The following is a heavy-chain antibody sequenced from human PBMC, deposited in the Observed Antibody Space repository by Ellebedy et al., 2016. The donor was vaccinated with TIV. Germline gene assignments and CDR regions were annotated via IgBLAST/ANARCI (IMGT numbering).Heavy chain of an antibody. D-gene: IGHD4-17*01. CDR2: IYQDGSEK. J-gene: IGHJ5*02. CDR3: ARRASYGDYAVQVNSWFDP. Sequence: PGGSLRLSCVASGFSFRSYWMSWVRQAPGKGLEWVANIYQDGSEKYYVDSVKGRFTVSRDNAQNSLYLQMNSLRVEDTAVYYCARRASYGDYAVQVNSWFDPWGQGTLVTVFS. CDR1: GFSFRSYW. V-gene: IGHV3-7*01.